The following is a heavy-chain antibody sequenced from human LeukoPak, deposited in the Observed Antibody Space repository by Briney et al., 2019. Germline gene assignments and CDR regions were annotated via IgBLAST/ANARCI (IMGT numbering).Heavy chain of an antibody. V-gene: IGHV5-51*01. CDR2: IYPGDSDT. Sequence: GESLKISCKGSGYSFTSYWIGWVRQMPGKGLEWMGIIYPGDSDTRYSPSFQGQVTISADKSISTAYLQWSSLKASDTAMYYCARHVPNYYDSSGFDYWGQGTLVTVSS. D-gene: IGHD3-22*01. J-gene: IGHJ4*02. CDR3: ARHVPNYYDSSGFDY. CDR1: GYSFTSYW.